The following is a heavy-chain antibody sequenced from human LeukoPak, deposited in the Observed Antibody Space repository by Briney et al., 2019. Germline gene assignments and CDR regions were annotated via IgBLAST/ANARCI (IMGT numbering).Heavy chain of an antibody. CDR2: ISPFNGNT. CDR3: AGGSLGWGSEPEYFDY. J-gene: IGHJ4*01. Sequence: ASVKVSCKASGYTFTSHGFSWVRQAPGQGLEWMGWISPFNGNTNYAEKFRARVTMTTDTSTSTVAMELRSLRSDDTGVYYCAGGSLGWGSEPEYFDYWGQGTLVTVSS. D-gene: IGHD1-14*01. V-gene: IGHV1-18*01. CDR1: GYTFTSHG.